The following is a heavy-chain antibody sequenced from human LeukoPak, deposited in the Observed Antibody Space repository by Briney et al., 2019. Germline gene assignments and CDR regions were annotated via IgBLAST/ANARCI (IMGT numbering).Heavy chain of an antibody. D-gene: IGHD3-22*01. Sequence: GGSLRLFCAASGFSFNTYSMNWVRQAPGKGLECVSSISSSSIYIDYADSVKGRFTISRDNAKNLLFLQMNSLRAEDTAVYYCARSLNYYDSSGYRPYYFDYWGQGTLVTVSS. V-gene: IGHV3-21*06. CDR2: ISSSSIYI. CDR1: GFSFNTYS. CDR3: ARSLNYYDSSGYRPYYFDY. J-gene: IGHJ4*02.